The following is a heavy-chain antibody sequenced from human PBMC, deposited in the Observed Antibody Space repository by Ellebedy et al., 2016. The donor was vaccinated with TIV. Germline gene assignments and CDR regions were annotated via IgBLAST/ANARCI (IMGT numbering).Heavy chain of an antibody. CDR2: INQDESTT. CDR1: GFTFSDSW. Sequence: PGGSLRLSCAASGFTFSDSWMTWVRQAPGKGLEWVANINQDESTTNYVDSVKGRFTVSRDNAKNSLYPQIDSLRAEDTAMYYCTRDAGWGRYYYWGRGTLVTVSS. CDR3: TRDAGWGRYYY. D-gene: IGHD3-16*01. J-gene: IGHJ4*02. V-gene: IGHV3-7*01.